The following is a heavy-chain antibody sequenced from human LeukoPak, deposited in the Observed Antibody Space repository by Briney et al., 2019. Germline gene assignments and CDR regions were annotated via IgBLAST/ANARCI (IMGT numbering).Heavy chain of an antibody. J-gene: IGHJ3*02. CDR2: IRSKANSYAT. D-gene: IGHD5-12*01. Sequence: GGSLRLSCAASGFTFSGSAMHWVRQASGKGLEWVGRIRSKANSYATAYAASVKGRFTISRDDSKNTAYLQVNSLKTEDTAVYYCTSTGYGGYSFSAFDIWGQGTMVTVSS. CDR1: GFTFSGSA. V-gene: IGHV3-73*01. CDR3: TSTGYGGYSFSAFDI.